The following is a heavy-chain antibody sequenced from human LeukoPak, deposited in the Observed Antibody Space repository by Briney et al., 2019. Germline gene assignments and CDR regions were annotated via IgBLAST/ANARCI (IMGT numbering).Heavy chain of an antibody. CDR1: GYTFTSYY. D-gene: IGHD3-10*01. V-gene: IGHV1-46*01. J-gene: IGHJ3*02. CDR2: INPSGGST. CDR3: ARFGELLYDAFDI. Sequence: ASVEVSCKASGYTFTSYYMHWVRQAPGQGLEWMGIINPSGGSTSYAQKFQGRVTMTRDMSTSTVYMELSSLRSEDTAVYYCARFGELLYDAFDIWGQGTMVTVSS.